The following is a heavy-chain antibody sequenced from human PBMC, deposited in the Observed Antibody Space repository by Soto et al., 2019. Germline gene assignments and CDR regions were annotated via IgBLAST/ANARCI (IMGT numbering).Heavy chain of an antibody. Sequence: QVQLVQSGVEVKKPGASVKVSCKASGYTFTNYGITWVRQAPGQGLEWMGWINPYNGNTNYAQKIQGRVTMTSDTSTSTAYMEVRSLRSDDKAVYYCARGSDYLGGWGQGTLVTVSS. CDR1: GYTFTNYG. CDR2: INPYNGNT. J-gene: IGHJ4*02. V-gene: IGHV1-18*01. D-gene: IGHD3-16*01. CDR3: ARGSDYLGG.